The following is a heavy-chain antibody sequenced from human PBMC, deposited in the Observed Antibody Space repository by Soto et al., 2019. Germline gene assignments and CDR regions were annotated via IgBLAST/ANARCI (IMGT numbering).Heavy chain of an antibody. V-gene: IGHV3-30-3*01. CDR1: GFTFSSYA. Sequence: GGSLRLSCAASGFTFSSYAMHWVRQAPGKGLEWVAVISYDGSNKYYADSVKGRFTISRDNSKNTLYLQMNSLRAEDTAVYYCARDPYDYVWGSWRYRYYYGMDVWGQGTTVTVSS. CDR2: ISYDGSNK. J-gene: IGHJ6*02. CDR3: ARDPYDYVWGSWRYRYYYGMDV. D-gene: IGHD3-16*02.